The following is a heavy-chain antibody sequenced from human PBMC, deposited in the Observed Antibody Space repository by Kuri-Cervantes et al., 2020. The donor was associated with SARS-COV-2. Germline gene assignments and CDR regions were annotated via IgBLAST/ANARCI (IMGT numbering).Heavy chain of an antibody. Sequence: GESLKISCAASGFTFSSYEMNWVRQAPGKGLEWVANINQDGSEKFFVDSVKGRFTISRDNAKNMLFLQMNSLRAEDTAVYYCVRDGDHWNFDYWGQGTLVTVSS. CDR2: INQDGSEK. D-gene: IGHD1-1*01. V-gene: IGHV3-7*01. CDR1: GFTFSSYE. CDR3: VRDGDHWNFDY. J-gene: IGHJ4*02.